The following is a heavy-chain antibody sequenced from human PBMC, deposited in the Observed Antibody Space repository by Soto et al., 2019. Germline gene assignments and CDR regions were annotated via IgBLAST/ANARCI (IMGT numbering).Heavy chain of an antibody. D-gene: IGHD5-12*01. CDR3: ARDGSRSPDACDI. CDR1: GGSISSGDYY. V-gene: IGHV4-30-4*01. CDR2: IYYSGST. Sequence: QVQLQESGPGLVKPSQTLSLTCTVSGGSISSGDYYWSWIRQPPGKGLEWIGYIYYSGSTYYNPSLKRRVNISVDTPKNQFSLKLSSVTAADTTVNYGARDGSRSPDACDIWGQGTIVTVSS. J-gene: IGHJ3*02.